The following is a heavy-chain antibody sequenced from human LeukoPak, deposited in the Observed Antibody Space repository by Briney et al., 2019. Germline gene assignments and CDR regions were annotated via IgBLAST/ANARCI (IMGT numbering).Heavy chain of an antibody. Sequence: GGSLRLSCAASGFTFSDYYMSWIRQAPGQGLEWVSYISSSGSTIYYADSVKGRFTISRDNAKNSLYLQMNSLIGEDTAVYYCAREEAANPFDYWGQGTLVTVSS. D-gene: IGHD2-15*01. V-gene: IGHV3-11*04. CDR3: AREEAANPFDY. CDR1: GFTFSDYY. J-gene: IGHJ4*02. CDR2: ISSSGSTI.